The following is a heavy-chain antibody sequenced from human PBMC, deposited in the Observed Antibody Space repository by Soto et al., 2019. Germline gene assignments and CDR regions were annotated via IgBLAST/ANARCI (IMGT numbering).Heavy chain of an antibody. Sequence: EVQLVDSGGDLIQPGGSLRLSCGASGFTVSGNSLSWVRQAPGKGLEWVSYIHIDGSTYYADSVRGRFTLTRDNSKNSLYLQMSNLRGEDTAVYYGARDGGSGSAVAGIQYSGMDVWGQGTTVTVSS. V-gene: IGHV3-53*01. D-gene: IGHD6-19*01. J-gene: IGHJ6*02. CDR3: ARDGGSGSAVAGIQYSGMDV. CDR1: GFTVSGNS. CDR2: IHIDGST.